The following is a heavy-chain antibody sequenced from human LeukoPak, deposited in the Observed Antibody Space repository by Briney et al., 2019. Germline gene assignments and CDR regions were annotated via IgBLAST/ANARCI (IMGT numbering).Heavy chain of an antibody. CDR3: ARGTTVTTPDY. D-gene: IGHD4-17*01. CDR2: IYYSGST. Sequence: SETLSLTCTVSGGSISSYYWSWIRQPPGKGLEWVGYIYYSGSTNYNPSLKSRVTISIDTSKNQFSLKLSSVTAADTAVYYCARGTTVTTPDYWGQGTLVTVSS. V-gene: IGHV4-59*08. CDR1: GGSISSYY. J-gene: IGHJ4*02.